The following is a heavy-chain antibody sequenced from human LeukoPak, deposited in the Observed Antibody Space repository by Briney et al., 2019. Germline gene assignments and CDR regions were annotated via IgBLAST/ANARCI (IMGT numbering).Heavy chain of an antibody. J-gene: IGHJ4*02. Sequence: SGGSLRLSCAASGFTFSSSAMSWVRQVPGKGLEWVSGISASGGSTSYADSVRGRFTISRDNSKNTLYLQMNSLRAEDTAVYYCATARGNSGSYYEDRMLYYFDYWGQGTLVTVSS. CDR1: GFTFSSSA. D-gene: IGHD1-26*01. CDR2: ISASGGST. V-gene: IGHV3-23*01. CDR3: ATARGNSGSYYEDRMLYYFDY.